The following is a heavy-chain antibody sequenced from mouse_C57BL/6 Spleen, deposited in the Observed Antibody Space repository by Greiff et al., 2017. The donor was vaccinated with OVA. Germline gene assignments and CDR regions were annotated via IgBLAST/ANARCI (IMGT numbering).Heavy chain of an antibody. Sequence: VQLVESGAELVRPGASVTLSCKASGYTFTDYEMHWVKQTPVHGLEWIGAIDPETGGTAYNQKFKGKAILTADKSSSTAYMELRSLTSEDSAVYYCTERWYSNSLDYWGQGTTLTVSS. CDR2: IDPETGGT. CDR3: TERWYSNSLDY. D-gene: IGHD2-5*01. V-gene: IGHV1-15*01. J-gene: IGHJ2*01. CDR1: GYTFTDYE.